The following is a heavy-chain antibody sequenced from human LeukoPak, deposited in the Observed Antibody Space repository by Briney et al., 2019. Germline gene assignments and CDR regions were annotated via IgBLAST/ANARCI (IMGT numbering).Heavy chain of an antibody. CDR2: ISSSGSTI. Sequence: PGGSLRLSCAASGFTFSDYYMSWIRQAPGKGLEWVSYISSSGSTIYYADSVKGRFTISRDNAKNSLYPQMNSLRAEDTAVYYCARGAKYYYYYMDVWGKGTTVTVSS. CDR3: ARGAKYYYYYMDV. CDR1: GFTFSDYY. J-gene: IGHJ6*03. V-gene: IGHV3-11*01.